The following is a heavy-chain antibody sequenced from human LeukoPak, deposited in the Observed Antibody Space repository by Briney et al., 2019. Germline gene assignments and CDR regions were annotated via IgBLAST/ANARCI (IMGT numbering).Heavy chain of an antibody. J-gene: IGHJ4*02. Sequence: GGSLRLSCAASGFTVSSYEMNWVRQAPGKGLEWVSYISSSGSTFYYADSVKGRFTISRDNGKNSLYLQMNSLRAEDTAVYYCARDPRGPTGYDHSGRDSFDYWGQGTLVTVSS. CDR3: ARDPRGPTGYDHSGRDSFDY. D-gene: IGHD3-22*01. CDR2: ISSSGSTF. CDR1: GFTVSSYE. V-gene: IGHV3-48*03.